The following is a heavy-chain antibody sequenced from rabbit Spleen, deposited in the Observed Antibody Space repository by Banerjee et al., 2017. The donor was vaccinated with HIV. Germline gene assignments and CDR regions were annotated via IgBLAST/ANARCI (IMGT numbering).Heavy chain of an antibody. J-gene: IGHJ4*01. Sequence: QSLEESGGDLVKPGASLTLTCTASGFSFSSSYDICWVRQAPGKGLEWIGCIYTGNGRTYYASWAKGRFTISKTSSTTVTLQMTSLTAADTATYFCARDAGSYDYIDGYFNLWGPGTLVTVS. CDR1: GFSFSSSYD. V-gene: IGHV1S40*01. CDR2: IYTGNGRT. D-gene: IGHD8-1*01. CDR3: ARDAGSYDYIDGYFNL.